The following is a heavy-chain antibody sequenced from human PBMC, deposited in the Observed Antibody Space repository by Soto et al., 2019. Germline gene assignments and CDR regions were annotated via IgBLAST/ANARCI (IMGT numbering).Heavy chain of an antibody. V-gene: IGHV3-23*01. CDR2: ISRSGDTT. CDR3: ATLQLAGTDY. J-gene: IGHJ4*02. D-gene: IGHD6-19*01. CDR1: GGTFGGYG. Sequence: GGSMRVCCGASGGTFGGYGMSWVRQTPGKGLEWVSGISRSGDTTNYADSAKGRFTIPRDDAKNTLYLQMNSLRADDTAIYYCATLQLAGTDYWGQGTLVTVSS.